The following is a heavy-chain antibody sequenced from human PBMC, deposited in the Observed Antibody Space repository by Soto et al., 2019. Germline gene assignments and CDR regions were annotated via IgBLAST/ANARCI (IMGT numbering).Heavy chain of an antibody. D-gene: IGHD6-19*01. CDR2: ISGSGGST. V-gene: IGHV3-23*01. J-gene: IGHJ4*02. CDR1: GFNFSRYV. CDR3: ARAGGLGAVAVDY. Sequence: GSLRLSCAASGFNFSRYVMTWVRQAPGEGLEWVSGISGSGGSTYYADSVKGRFTISRDNSKNTLYLQVNTLRAEDTAVYYCARAGGLGAVAVDYWGQGTLVTVSS.